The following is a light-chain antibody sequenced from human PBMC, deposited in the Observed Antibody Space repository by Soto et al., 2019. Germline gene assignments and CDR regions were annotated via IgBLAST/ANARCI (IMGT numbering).Light chain of an antibody. J-gene: IGKJ5*01. CDR2: DAS. V-gene: IGKV3-15*01. Sequence: EIVLTQSPGTLSLSPGERATLSCRASQSVSSNLAWYQQKPGQAPRLLIYDASTRATGIPARFSGSGSGTEFTLTISSLQSEDFAVYSCQQYNNWPPITFGQGTRLEIK. CDR1: QSVSSN. CDR3: QQYNNWPPIT.